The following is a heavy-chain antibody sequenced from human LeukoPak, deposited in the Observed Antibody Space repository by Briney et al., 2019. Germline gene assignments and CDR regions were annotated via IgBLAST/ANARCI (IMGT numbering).Heavy chain of an antibody. CDR2: ISIRTNT. V-gene: IGHV3-53*01. Sequence: GGSLRLSCAASGIAVSGNYMSWVRQTPGKGLEWVSFISIRTNTFYADSVRGRFTISRDTSKNTLLLQMNSLRDEDSAIYYCAIAQTWDGLFESWGQGTLDSVSS. CDR1: GIAVSGNY. CDR3: AIAQTWDGLFES. D-gene: IGHD1-26*01. J-gene: IGHJ4*02.